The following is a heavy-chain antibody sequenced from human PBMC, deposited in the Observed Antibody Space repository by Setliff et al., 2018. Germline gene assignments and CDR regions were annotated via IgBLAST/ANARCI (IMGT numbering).Heavy chain of an antibody. CDR2: IGVYSGNT. CDR1: GDTFSTYS. CDR3: LRLVRYCSRTSCQRLSGDEY. J-gene: IGHJ4*02. V-gene: IGHV1-18*01. Sequence: ASVKVSCKASGDTFSTYSLSWVRQAPGQGLEWLGWIGVYSGNTYTAQRFQGRVTMTTDTSTNMAYLELRGLRSDDTAVYYCLRLVRYCSRTSCQRLSGDEYWGQGALVTVSS. D-gene: IGHD2-8*01.